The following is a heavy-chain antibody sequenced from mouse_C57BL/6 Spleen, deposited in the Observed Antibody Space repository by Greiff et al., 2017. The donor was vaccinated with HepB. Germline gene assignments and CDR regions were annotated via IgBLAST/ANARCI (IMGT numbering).Heavy chain of an antibody. V-gene: IGHV1-4*01. CDR1: GYTFTSYT. CDR3: ARGGTGYFDY. Sequence: VKLVESGAELARPGASVKMSCKASGYTFTSYTMHWVKQRPGQGLEWIGYINPSSGYTKYNQKFKDKATLTADKSSSTAYMQLSSLTSEDSAVYYCARGGTGYFDYWGQGTTLTVSS. D-gene: IGHD4-1*01. J-gene: IGHJ2*01. CDR2: INPSSGYT.